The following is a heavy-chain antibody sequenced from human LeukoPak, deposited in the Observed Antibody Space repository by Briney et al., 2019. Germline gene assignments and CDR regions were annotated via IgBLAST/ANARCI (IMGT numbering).Heavy chain of an antibody. J-gene: IGHJ2*01. CDR2: ISKSGDST. CDR1: GFSFSSYA. CDR3: ARDAQRWQQLTHYWYLDL. V-gene: IGHV3-23*01. Sequence: PGGSLRLSCAASGFSFSSYAMSWVRQAPGKGLEWVSAISKSGDSTFYADSVKGRFTISRDNSKNTVYLQMNSLRGDDTAVYHCARDAQRWQQLTHYWYLDLWGRGTLVTVSS. D-gene: IGHD5-24*01.